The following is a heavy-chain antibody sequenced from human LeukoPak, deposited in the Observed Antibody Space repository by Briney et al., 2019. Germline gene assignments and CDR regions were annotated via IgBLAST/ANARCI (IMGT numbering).Heavy chain of an antibody. CDR1: GGSFSGYY. D-gene: IGHD2-2*01. V-gene: IGHV4-34*01. CDR3: ARGATIPAAYRLPFGRYYMGV. CDR2: INHSGST. J-gene: IGHJ6*03. Sequence: PSETLSLTCAVYGGSFSGYYWSWIRQPPGKGLEWIGEINHSGSTNYNPSLKSRVTISVDTSKNQFSLKLSSVTAADTAVYYCARGATIPAAYRLPFGRYYMGVWGKGTTVTVSS.